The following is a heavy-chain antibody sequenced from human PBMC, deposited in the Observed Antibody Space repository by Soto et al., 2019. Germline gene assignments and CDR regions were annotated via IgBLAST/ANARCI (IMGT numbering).Heavy chain of an antibody. CDR3: ARSSGVSATNWFDA. CDR1: GGSIISINC. J-gene: IGHJ5*02. D-gene: IGHD3-10*01. Sequence: SETLSLTCGVSGGSIISINCWTVFRQTPGKGLEWIGEIYYSGNTNYNPSLTSRVTMSIDKSKNQFFLNLTSVTAADTAVYYCARSSGVSATNWFDAWGQGTLVTVSS. V-gene: IGHV4-4*02. CDR2: IYYSGNT.